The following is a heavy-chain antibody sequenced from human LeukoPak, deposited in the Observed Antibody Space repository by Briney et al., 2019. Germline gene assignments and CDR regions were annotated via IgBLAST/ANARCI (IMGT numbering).Heavy chain of an antibody. V-gene: IGHV3-30*02. Sequence: GGSLRLSCAASGFTFSSYGTHWVPHAPRKGREGVAFIGYDGCNKYYALSVKGRYPLSRDNSKNTLYLQKKSQRSEDTAVFYCAKDLYQLQTPYEFDYWGQGTLVTVSS. D-gene: IGHD3-3*01. CDR3: AKDLYQLQTPYEFDY. CDR2: IGYDGCNK. CDR1: GFTFSSYG. J-gene: IGHJ4*02.